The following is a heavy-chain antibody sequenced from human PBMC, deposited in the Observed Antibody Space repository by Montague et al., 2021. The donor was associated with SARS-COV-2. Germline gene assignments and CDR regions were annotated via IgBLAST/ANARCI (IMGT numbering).Heavy chain of an antibody. D-gene: IGHD2-21*02. CDR1: EYTLSEVS. CDR2: FDPEDGET. V-gene: IGHV1-24*01. J-gene: IGHJ4*02. Sequence: SVKVSCKVSEYTLSEVSMHWVRQAPGKGLEWMGGFDPEDGETIYAQRFQDRVTMTEDTSTDTAYMELSSLRSEDSGVYYCATSRWSLLPEYWGQGALVTVSS. CDR3: ATSRWSLLPEY.